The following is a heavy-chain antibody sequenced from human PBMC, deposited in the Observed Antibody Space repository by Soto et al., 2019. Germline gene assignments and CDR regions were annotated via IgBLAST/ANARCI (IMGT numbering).Heavy chain of an antibody. V-gene: IGHV3-23*01. J-gene: IGHJ4*02. Sequence: GGSLRLSCAASGFTFSSYAMSWVRQAPGKGLEWVSAISGSGGSTYYADSVKGRFTISRDNSKNTLYLQMNSLRAEDTAVYYCAKDYFRDEVPAATFDYWGQGTLVTVSS. CDR2: ISGSGGST. CDR3: AKDYFRDEVPAATFDY. D-gene: IGHD2-2*01. CDR1: GFTFSSYA.